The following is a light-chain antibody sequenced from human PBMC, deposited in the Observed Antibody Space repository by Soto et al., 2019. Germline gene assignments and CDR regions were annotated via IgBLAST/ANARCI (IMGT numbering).Light chain of an antibody. J-gene: IGKJ5*01. CDR1: QGINNW. V-gene: IGKV1-16*01. Sequence: DIQMTQSPSSLSASVGDTVTITCRASQGINNWLAWFQQRPGKAPRSLIYATSNLQSGVPSRFIGRGSGTEYTLTISSLEPEDFATYYCQQYTTYPSITFGQGTRLVIK. CDR2: ATS. CDR3: QQYTTYPSIT.